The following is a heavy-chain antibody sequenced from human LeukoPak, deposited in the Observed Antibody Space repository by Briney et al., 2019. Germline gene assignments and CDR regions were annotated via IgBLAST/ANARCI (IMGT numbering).Heavy chain of an antibody. CDR2: INSDGSST. CDR1: GFTFSSYW. CDR3: ARVNYYDSSGYSPFDH. D-gene: IGHD3-22*01. J-gene: IGHJ5*02. V-gene: IGHV3-74*01. Sequence: GGSLRLSCAASGFTFSSYWMHWVRQAPGKGLVWVSRINSDGSSTSYADSVKGRFTISRDNAKNTLYLQMNSLRAEDTAVYYCARVNYYDSSGYSPFDHWGQGTLVTVSS.